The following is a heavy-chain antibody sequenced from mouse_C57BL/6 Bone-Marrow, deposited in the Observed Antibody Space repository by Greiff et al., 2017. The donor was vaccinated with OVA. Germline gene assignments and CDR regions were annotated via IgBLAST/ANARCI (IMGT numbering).Heavy chain of an antibody. CDR3: ARAGRWLLRFAY. Sequence: EVQGVESGGGLVKPGGSLKLSCAASGFTFSSYAMSWVRQTPEKRLEWVATISDGGSYTYYPDNVKGRFTISRDNAKNNLYLQMSHLKSEDTAMYYCARAGRWLLRFAYWGQGTLVTDSA. V-gene: IGHV5-4*01. D-gene: IGHD2-3*01. J-gene: IGHJ3*01. CDR2: ISDGGSYT. CDR1: GFTFSSYA.